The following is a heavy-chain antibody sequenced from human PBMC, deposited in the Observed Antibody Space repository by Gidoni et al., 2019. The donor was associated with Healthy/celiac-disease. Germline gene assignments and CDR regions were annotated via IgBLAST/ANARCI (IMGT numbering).Heavy chain of an antibody. J-gene: IGHJ4*02. CDR1: GGSISSGGYY. Sequence: QVQLQESGPGLVKPSQTLSLTCTVSGGSISSGGYYWSWIRQHPGKGLEWMGYIYYSGSTYYNPSLKSRVTISVDTSKNQFSLKLSSVTAADTAVYYCARGQFRGEPIDYWGQGTLVTVSS. CDR3: ARGQFRGEPIDY. V-gene: IGHV4-31*03. D-gene: IGHD3-16*01. CDR2: IYYSGST.